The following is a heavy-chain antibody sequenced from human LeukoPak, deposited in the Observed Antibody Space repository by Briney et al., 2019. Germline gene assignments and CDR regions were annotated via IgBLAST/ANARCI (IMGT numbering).Heavy chain of an antibody. CDR3: ARVKGEGAHIDY. Sequence: PGGSLRLSCAASGFTFSSYEMNWVRQAPGKGLEWVSYISSSGSTIYYADSLKGRFTISRDNAKNSLYLQMNRLRAEDTAFYHCARVKGEGAHIDYWGQGTLVAVSS. V-gene: IGHV3-48*03. D-gene: IGHD1-26*01. CDR2: ISSSGSTI. J-gene: IGHJ4*02. CDR1: GFTFSSYE.